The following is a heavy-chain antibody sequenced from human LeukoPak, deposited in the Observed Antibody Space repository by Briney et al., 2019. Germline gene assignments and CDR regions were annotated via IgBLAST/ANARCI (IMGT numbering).Heavy chain of an antibody. CDR2: IYTSGST. V-gene: IGHV4-4*07. J-gene: IGHJ3*02. CDR1: GFTVSSNY. CDR3: AKNYYDTYDAFDI. Sequence: PGGSLRLSCAASGFTVSSNYMSWIRQPAGKGLEWIGRIYTSGSTNYNPSLKSRVTMSVDTSKNQFSLKLSSVTAADTAVYYCAKNYYDTYDAFDIWGQGTMVTVSS. D-gene: IGHD3-22*01.